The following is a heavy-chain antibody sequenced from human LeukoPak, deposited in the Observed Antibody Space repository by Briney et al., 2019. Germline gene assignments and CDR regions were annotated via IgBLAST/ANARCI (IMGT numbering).Heavy chain of an antibody. D-gene: IGHD3-16*01. CDR3: TRGAGWLIDY. V-gene: IGHV4-61*02. Sequence: SETLSLTCTVSGGSISSGSYYWSWIRQPAGKGLEWIGRIYTSGSTNYNPSLKSRVTISADTSKNHFTLKLNSVTTADTVVYYCTRGAGWLIDYWGQGILVTVSS. CDR2: IYTSGST. J-gene: IGHJ4*02. CDR1: GGSISSGSYY.